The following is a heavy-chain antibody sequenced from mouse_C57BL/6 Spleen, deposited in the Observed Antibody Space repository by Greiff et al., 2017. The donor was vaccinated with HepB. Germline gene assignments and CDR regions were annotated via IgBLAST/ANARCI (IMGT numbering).Heavy chain of an antibody. J-gene: IGHJ2*01. CDR3: ARSPGVYFDY. Sequence: EVHLVESGGGLVQPGGSLSLSCAASGFTFTDYYMSWVRQPPGKALEWLGFIRNKANGYTTEYSASVKGRFTISRDNSQSILYLQMNALRAEDSATYYCARSPGVYFDYWGQGTTLTVSS. CDR2: IRNKANGYTT. CDR1: GFTFTDYY. V-gene: IGHV7-3*01.